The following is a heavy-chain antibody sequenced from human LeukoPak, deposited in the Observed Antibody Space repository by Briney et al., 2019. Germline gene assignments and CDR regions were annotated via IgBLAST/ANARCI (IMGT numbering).Heavy chain of an antibody. J-gene: IGHJ4*02. Sequence: GGSLRLSCAASGFTFSSYWMSWVRQAPGKGLEWVANIKQDGSEKCYVESVKGRFTISRGNAKNSLYLQMNSLRAEDTAVYYCARGSYYYGSGSYLPVDYWGQGTLVTVSS. CDR1: GFTFSSYW. V-gene: IGHV3-7*01. D-gene: IGHD3-10*01. CDR3: ARGSYYYGSGSYLPVDY. CDR2: IKQDGSEK.